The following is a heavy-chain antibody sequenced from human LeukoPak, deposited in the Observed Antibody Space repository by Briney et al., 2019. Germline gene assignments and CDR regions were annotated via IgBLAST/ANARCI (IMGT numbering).Heavy chain of an antibody. D-gene: IGHD4-23*01. CDR1: GLTVSSNY. V-gene: IGHV3-66*01. Sequence: EGSLRLSCAASGLTVSSNYMTWVRQAPGKGLEWVSVLYSDGTTYYANSVKGRFTITRDNSKNTLYLQMDSLRADDTAVYFCARRPDYGGTPTFDYWGQGTLVTVSS. CDR2: LYSDGTT. CDR3: ARRPDYGGTPTFDY. J-gene: IGHJ4*02.